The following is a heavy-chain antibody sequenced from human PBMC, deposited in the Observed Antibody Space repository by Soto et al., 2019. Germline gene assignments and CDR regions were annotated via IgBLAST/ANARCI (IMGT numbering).Heavy chain of an antibody. D-gene: IGHD5-12*01. J-gene: IGHJ6*03. CDR3: ARHALYSGYDFYYYYMDV. CDR2: INHSGST. V-gene: IGHV4-34*01. CDR1: GGXFSGYY. Sequence: SETLXLTCAVYGGXFSGYYWSWILQPPGKGLEWIGEINHSGSTNYNPSLKSRVTISVDTSKNQFSLKLSSVTAADTAVYYCARHALYSGYDFYYYYMDVWGKGTTVTLSS.